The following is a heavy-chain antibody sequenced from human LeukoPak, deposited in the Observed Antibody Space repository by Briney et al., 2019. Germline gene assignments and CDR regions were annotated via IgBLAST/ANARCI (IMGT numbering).Heavy chain of an antibody. V-gene: IGHV3-9*01. Sequence: GGSLRLSCAASGFPFDEHAMHWVRQAPGKGLEWVSGISYSSETIGYVDSVKGRFTISRDNVRKSLYLQMNSLRIEDTALYYCAKERGGGCQLGDAYDVWAGGTIVSVSS. CDR1: GFPFDEHA. CDR2: ISYSSETI. D-gene: IGHD6-19*01. CDR3: AKERGGGCQLGDAYDV. J-gene: IGHJ3*01.